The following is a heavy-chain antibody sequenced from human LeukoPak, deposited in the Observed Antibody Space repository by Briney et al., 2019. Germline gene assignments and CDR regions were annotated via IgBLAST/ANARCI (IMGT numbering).Heavy chain of an antibody. CDR3: AREYTAMAYDY. J-gene: IGHJ4*02. CDR1: GFTFSSYG. V-gene: IGHV3-21*01. Sequence: PGGSLRLSCAASGFTFSSYGMSWVRQAPGKGLEWVSSISSTSKYIYYADSVKGRFTISRDNAKNSLFLQMNNLRVDDSAVYYCAREYTAMAYDYWGQGNLVTVSS. CDR2: ISSTSKYI. D-gene: IGHD5-18*01.